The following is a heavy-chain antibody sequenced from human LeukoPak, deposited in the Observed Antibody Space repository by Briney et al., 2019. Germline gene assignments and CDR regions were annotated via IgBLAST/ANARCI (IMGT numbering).Heavy chain of an antibody. CDR2: IASGGNTK. V-gene: IGHV3-30*18. CDR1: GFTFTNHG. Sequence: AGGSLRLYCAASGFTFTNHGMHSVRQAPGKGLEWVAVIASGGNTKYYSDSVKGRLTISRDNFKDVMSLQMDSLTREDTAVYYCAKEGSANYLSFDHWGQGTLVTVSS. CDR3: AKEGSANYLSFDH. J-gene: IGHJ4*02. D-gene: IGHD4/OR15-4a*01.